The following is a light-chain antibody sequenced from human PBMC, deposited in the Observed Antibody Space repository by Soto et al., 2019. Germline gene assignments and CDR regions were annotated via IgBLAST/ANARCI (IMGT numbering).Light chain of an antibody. J-gene: IGLJ1*01. CDR1: SSDVGAYIF. CDR3: VSFAGGTYV. V-gene: IGLV2-8*01. Sequence: QYALTQPPSASGCPGQSVTISRTGTSSDVGAYIFVSWYQQHPGKAPKLLIYDVNRRPPGVPDRFFGSKSGNTASLTVSGLQAEDEADYYCVSFAGGTYVFGTGTKVTVL. CDR2: DVN.